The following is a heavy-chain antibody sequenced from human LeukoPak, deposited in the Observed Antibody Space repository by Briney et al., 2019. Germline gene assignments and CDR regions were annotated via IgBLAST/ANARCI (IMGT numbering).Heavy chain of an antibody. J-gene: IGHJ6*03. CDR1: GYTFTSYD. CDR3: ARGNPYYDFWSGPNYYYYMDV. D-gene: IGHD3-3*01. Sequence: GASVKVSCKASGYTFTSYDINWVRQATGQGLEWMGWMNPNSGNTGYAQKFQGGVTMTRNTSISTAYMELSSLRSEDTAVYYCARGNPYYDFWSGPNYYYYMDVWGKGTTVTVSS. V-gene: IGHV1-8*01. CDR2: MNPNSGNT.